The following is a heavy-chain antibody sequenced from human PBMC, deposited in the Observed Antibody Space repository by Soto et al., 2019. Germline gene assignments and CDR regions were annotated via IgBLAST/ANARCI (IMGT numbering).Heavy chain of an antibody. D-gene: IGHD3-10*01. CDR3: ARARLSRSWWFDP. CDR1: GGSISSYY. CDR2: IYYSGST. Sequence: SETLSLTCTVSGGSISSYYWSWIRQPPEKGLEWIGYIYYSGSTNYNPSLKSRVTISVDTSKNQFSLKLSSVTAADTAVYYCARARLSRSWWFDPWGQGTLVTVSS. V-gene: IGHV4-59*01. J-gene: IGHJ5*02.